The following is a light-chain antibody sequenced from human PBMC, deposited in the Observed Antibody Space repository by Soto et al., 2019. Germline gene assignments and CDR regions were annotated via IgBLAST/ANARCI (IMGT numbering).Light chain of an antibody. CDR1: QSVSSN. CDR3: QQYNNWPYP. J-gene: IGKJ2*01. CDR2: GAS. Sequence: EIVMTQSPATLSVSPGERATLSCRASQSVSSNLAWYQQKPGQAPRLLIYGASNRATGIPARFSGSRSGTEFTLTISSLQSEDFAVYYCQQYNNWPYPFGQGTKLEIK. V-gene: IGKV3-15*01.